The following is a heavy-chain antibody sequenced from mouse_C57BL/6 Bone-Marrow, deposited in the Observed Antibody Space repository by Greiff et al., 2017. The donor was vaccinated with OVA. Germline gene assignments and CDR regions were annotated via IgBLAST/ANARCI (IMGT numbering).Heavy chain of an antibody. Sequence: EVMLQQSGPELVKPGASVKISCKASGYTFTDYYMNWVKQSHGKSLEWIGDINPNNGGTSYNQKFTGKATLLVDKSSSTADMELRSLTAEDSAVYYCANLSWFAYWGQGTLVTVSA. V-gene: IGHV1-26*01. CDR2: INPNNGGT. D-gene: IGHD6-2*01. CDR3: ANLSWFAY. J-gene: IGHJ3*01. CDR1: GYTFTDYY.